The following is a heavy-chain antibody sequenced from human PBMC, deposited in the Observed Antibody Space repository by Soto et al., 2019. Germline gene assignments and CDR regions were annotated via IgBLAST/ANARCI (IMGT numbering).Heavy chain of an antibody. J-gene: IGHJ4*02. CDR3: AKAERYYYDSSGYYTFGY. V-gene: IGHV3-23*01. Sequence: PGGSLRLSCAASGFTFSSYAMSWVRQAPGKGLEWVSAISGSGGSTYYADSVKGRFTISRDNSKNTLYLQMNSLRAEDTAVYYCAKAERYYYDSSGYYTFGYWGQGTLVTVSS. CDR2: ISGSGGST. CDR1: GFTFSSYA. D-gene: IGHD3-22*01.